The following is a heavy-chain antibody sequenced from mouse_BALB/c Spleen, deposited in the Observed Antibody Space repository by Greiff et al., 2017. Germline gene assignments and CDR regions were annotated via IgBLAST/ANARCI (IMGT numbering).Heavy chain of an antibody. CDR1: GFTFSSYA. CDR3: ARGGGYDPYYFDY. D-gene: IGHD2-2*01. Sequence: EVQVVESGGGLVKPGGSLKLSCAASGFTFSSYAMSWVRQTPEKRLEWVASISSGGSTYYPDSVKGRFTISRDNARNILYLQMSSLRSEDTAMYYCARGGGYDPYYFDYWGQGTTRTVSS. V-gene: IGHV5-6-5*01. J-gene: IGHJ2*01. CDR2: ISSGGST.